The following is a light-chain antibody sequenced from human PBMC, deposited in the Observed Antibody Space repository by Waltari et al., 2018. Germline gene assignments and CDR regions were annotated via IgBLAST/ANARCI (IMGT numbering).Light chain of an antibody. J-gene: IGKJ1*01. Sequence: DAQLNQSPSSLSASVGDRVPITCRASQGIDNSLGWYQQKPGKAPKLLVFGASRLQSGVPSRFSGSGSGAHYTLTITSLQPEDFGTYYCQQYYNTPRTFGQGTKVEIK. CDR1: QGIDNS. CDR2: GAS. CDR3: QQYYNTPRT. V-gene: IGKV1-NL1*01.